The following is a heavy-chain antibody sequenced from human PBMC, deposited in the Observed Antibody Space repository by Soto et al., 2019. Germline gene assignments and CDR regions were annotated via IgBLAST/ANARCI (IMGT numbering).Heavy chain of an antibody. CDR3: ARGISSTWSRKKNMFDP. CDR1: RYTFTSYD. V-gene: IGHV1-8*01. CDR2: MNPNSGHT. Sequence: SSAKVSSRASRYTFTSYDIIWVRQAAGQGLEWMGWMNPNSGHTGYAQRFQGRVSMTRNTSISTVFMELSSLRSEDTAVYFCARGISSTWSRKKNMFDPWGQGTLV. J-gene: IGHJ5*02. D-gene: IGHD6-13*01.